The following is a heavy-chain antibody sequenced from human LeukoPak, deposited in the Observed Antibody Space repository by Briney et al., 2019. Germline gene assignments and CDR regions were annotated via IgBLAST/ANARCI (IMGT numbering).Heavy chain of an antibody. CDR3: ARHGYYDILTGPNGLDY. J-gene: IGHJ4*02. CDR1: GYTFTGYY. Sequence: GASVKVSCKASGYTFTGYYMHWVRQAPGQGLEWMGGIIPIFGTANYAQKFQGRVTITTDESTSTAYMELSSLRSEDTAVYYCARHGYYDILTGPNGLDYWGQGTLVTVSS. D-gene: IGHD3-9*01. V-gene: IGHV1-69*05. CDR2: IIPIFGTA.